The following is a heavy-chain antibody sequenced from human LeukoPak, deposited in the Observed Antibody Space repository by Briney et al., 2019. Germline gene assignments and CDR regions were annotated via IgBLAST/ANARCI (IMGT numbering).Heavy chain of an antibody. CDR2: INHSGST. CDR3: ARGSQVGVFDY. D-gene: IGHD2-8*01. CDR1: GESFSGYY. V-gene: IGHV4-34*01. Sequence: SETLSLTCAVYGESFSGYYWSWIRQPPGKGLEWIGEINHSGSTNYNPSLKSRVTISVDTSKNQFSLKLSSVTAADTAVYYCARGSQVGVFDYWGQGTLVTVSS. J-gene: IGHJ4*02.